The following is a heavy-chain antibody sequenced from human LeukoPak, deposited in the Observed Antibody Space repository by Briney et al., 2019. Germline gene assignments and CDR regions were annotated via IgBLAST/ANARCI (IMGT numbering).Heavy chain of an antibody. J-gene: IGHJ6*02. CDR3: ARDAPLRHPLWRGMDV. D-gene: IGHD3-3*01. CDR2: INPSGGST. CDR1: GYTFTNYY. Sequence: GASVKLSCKASGYTFTNYYMHWVRQAPGQGLEWMGIINPSGGSTNYAQKFQARVIMTRDTSTSTVYMELSSLRSEDTAVYFCARDAPLRHPLWRGMDVWGQGTTVTVSS. V-gene: IGHV1-46*01.